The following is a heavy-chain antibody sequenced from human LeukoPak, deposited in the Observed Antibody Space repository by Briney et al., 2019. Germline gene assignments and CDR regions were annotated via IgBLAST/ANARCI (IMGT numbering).Heavy chain of an antibody. Sequence: KPGGSLRLSCAASGFTFSSYSINWVRQAPGKGLEWVSSISSSSSYIYYADSVKGRFTISRDNAKNSLYLQMNSLRAEDTAVYHCARPKNRGYSYGYDYWGQGTLVTVSS. J-gene: IGHJ4*02. D-gene: IGHD5-18*01. CDR1: GFTFSSYS. CDR3: ARPKNRGYSYGYDY. CDR2: ISSSSSYI. V-gene: IGHV3-21*01.